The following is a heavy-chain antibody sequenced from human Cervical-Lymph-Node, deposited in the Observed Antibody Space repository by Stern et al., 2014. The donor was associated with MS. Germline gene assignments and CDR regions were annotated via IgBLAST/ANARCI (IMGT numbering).Heavy chain of an antibody. Sequence: VQLEQSGAEVKKPGASVKASCKASGYTFTSHYMHWVRQAPGQGLEWVGIINPSGDSASYAQKFQGRVTMTRDTSTRTVYMHMRNLRSEDTAVLYCASGTGSKRPTGNYWGQGTLVTVSS. CDR3: ASGTGSKRPTGNY. CDR1: GYTFTSHY. J-gene: IGHJ4*02. D-gene: IGHD3/OR15-3a*01. V-gene: IGHV1-46*01. CDR2: INPSGDSA.